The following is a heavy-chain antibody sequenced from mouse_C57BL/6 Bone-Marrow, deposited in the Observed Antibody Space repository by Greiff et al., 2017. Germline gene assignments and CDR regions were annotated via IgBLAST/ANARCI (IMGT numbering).Heavy chain of an antibody. CDR2: INSDGGST. D-gene: IGHD6-1*01. CDR1: EYEFPSND. J-gene: IGHJ2*01. Sequence: EVMLVESGGGLVQPGESLKLSCESNEYEFPSNDMSWVRQNPGKRLELVAAINSDGGSTYYPDTMERRIIFSRDNTKKTLYPQMRSLMSEDAALSATFFDYWGQGTTPTVSS. V-gene: IGHV5-2*01. CDR3: FFDY.